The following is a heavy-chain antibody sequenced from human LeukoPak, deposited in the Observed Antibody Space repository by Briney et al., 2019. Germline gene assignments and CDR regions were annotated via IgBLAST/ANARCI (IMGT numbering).Heavy chain of an antibody. J-gene: IGHJ4*02. CDR1: GFTFSNYA. Sequence: PGGSLRLSCVASGFTFSNYAMSWVRQAPGKGLDWVSVISGSAHKIRYADSVKGRFTISRDNSENTLYLQLNNLSAEDTALYYCAGRPTGYSSGYVYWGQGTLVTVSS. CDR3: AGRPTGYSSGYVY. V-gene: IGHV3-23*01. CDR2: ISGSAHKI. D-gene: IGHD5-18*01.